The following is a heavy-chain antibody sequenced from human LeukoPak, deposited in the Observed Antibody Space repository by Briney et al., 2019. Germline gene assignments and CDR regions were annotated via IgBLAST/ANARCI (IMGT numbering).Heavy chain of an antibody. CDR2: IIGGGGST. Sequence: GGSLRLSCAASGFPFSSHGMSWVRQAPGKGLEWVSGIIGGGGSTYYADSVKGRFTISGDNSRNTLFLQMNSLRAEDTAVYYCAHGAMYQLDYWGQGTLVTVSS. CDR1: GFPFSSHG. J-gene: IGHJ4*02. CDR3: AHGAMYQLDY. V-gene: IGHV3-23*01. D-gene: IGHD2-2*01.